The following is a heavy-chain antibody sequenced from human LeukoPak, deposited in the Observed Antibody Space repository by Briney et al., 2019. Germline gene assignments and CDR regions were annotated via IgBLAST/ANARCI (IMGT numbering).Heavy chain of an antibody. CDR3: ARGSPSYAQWHFDL. J-gene: IGHJ2*01. V-gene: IGHV1-2*04. CDR1: GYAITDYY. D-gene: IGHD2/OR15-2a*01. Sequence: ASVKVSCKASGYAITDYYLHWVRQAPGQGLEWMGWIIPNTGGTNYAQKFQDWVTMSSDTSISTAYMELSSLRSDDTAVYYCARGSPSYAQWHFDLWGRGTLVTVSS. CDR2: IIPNTGGT.